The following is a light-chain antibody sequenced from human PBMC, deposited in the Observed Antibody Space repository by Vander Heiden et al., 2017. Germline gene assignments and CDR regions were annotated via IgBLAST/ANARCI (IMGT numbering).Light chain of an antibody. CDR2: AAS. J-gene: IGKJ1*01. CDR1: QGIGNN. V-gene: IGKV1-17*01. CDR3: LQRNTFPRT. Sequence: LQITHSPSSLSASVGDRVTITCRASQGIGNNLGWYQQKPGKAPKRVIYAASNLQSGVPSRFSGSGSGTEFTLTISSLQPEDFATYYCLQRNTFPRTFGQGTKVEI.